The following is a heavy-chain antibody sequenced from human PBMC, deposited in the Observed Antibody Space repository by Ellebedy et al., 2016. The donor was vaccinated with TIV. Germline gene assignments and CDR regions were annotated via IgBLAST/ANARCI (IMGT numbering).Heavy chain of an antibody. CDR3: ATDGGWYRFED. CDR2: IKADGSEK. Sequence: PGGSLRLSCAASGFTFRRYWMAWVRQAPGKGLEWVADIKADGSEKYYLTAVEGRFTIARYNAKNSLFLKMNSLRAEDTAVYYCATDGGWYRFEDWGQGTLVTVSS. CDR1: GFTFRRYW. J-gene: IGHJ4*02. V-gene: IGHV3-7*03. D-gene: IGHD6-19*01.